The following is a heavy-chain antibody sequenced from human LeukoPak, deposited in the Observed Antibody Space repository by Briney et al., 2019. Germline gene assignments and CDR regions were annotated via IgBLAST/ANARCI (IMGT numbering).Heavy chain of an antibody. D-gene: IGHD3-22*01. CDR2: ISYDGSNK. V-gene: IGHV3-30*18. CDR1: GFTFSSYG. J-gene: IGHJ4*02. Sequence: GGSLRLSCAASGFTFSSYGMHWVRQAPGKGLEWVAVISYDGSNKYYADSVKGRFTISRDNSKNTLYLQMNSLRAEDTAVYYCAKDLDYYDSSGYYYPHPVDYWGQGTLVTVSS. CDR3: AKDLDYYDSSGYYYPHPVDY.